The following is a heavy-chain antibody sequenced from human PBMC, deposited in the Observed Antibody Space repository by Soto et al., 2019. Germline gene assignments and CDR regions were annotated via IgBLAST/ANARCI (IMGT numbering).Heavy chain of an antibody. CDR2: IYYSGST. CDR3: ARDHRSSTYDFWSGYWEVYNWFDP. V-gene: IGHV4-59*01. J-gene: IGHJ5*02. D-gene: IGHD3-3*01. CDR1: GGSISSYY. Sequence: PSETLSLTCTVSGGSISSYYWSWIRQPPGKGLEWIGYIYYSGSTNYNPSLKSRVTISVDTSKNQFSLKLSSVTAADTAVYYCARDHRSSTYDFWSGYWEVYNWFDPWGQGTLVTVS.